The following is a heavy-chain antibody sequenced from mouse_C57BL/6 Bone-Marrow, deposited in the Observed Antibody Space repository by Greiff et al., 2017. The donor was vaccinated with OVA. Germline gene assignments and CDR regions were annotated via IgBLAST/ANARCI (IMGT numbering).Heavy chain of an antibody. Sequence: VQLQQSGPGLVQPSQSLSITCTVSGFSLTSYGVHWVRQSPGKGLEWLGVIWRGGSTDYNAAFMSRLSITKDNSKSQVFFKMNSLQADDTAIYYCLPYSNSLYAMDYWGQGTSVTVSS. D-gene: IGHD2-5*01. V-gene: IGHV2-5*01. CDR2: IWRGGST. J-gene: IGHJ4*01. CDR1: GFSLTSYG. CDR3: LPYSNSLYAMDY.